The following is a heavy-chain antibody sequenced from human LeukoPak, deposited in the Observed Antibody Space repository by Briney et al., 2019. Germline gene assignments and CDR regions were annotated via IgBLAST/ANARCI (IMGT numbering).Heavy chain of an antibody. Sequence: SETLSLTCAVYGGPFSGYYWIWIRQPPGKGLEWIGEINHSGSTNYNPSLESRVTISVDTSKSQFSLKLSSVTAADTAVYYCARGGAVVVAARYRWFDPWGQGTLVTVSS. CDR3: ARGGAVVVAARYRWFDP. J-gene: IGHJ5*02. V-gene: IGHV4-34*01. CDR2: INHSGST. D-gene: IGHD2-15*01. CDR1: GGPFSGYY.